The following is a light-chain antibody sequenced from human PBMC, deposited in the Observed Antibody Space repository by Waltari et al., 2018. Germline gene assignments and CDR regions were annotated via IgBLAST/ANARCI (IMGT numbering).Light chain of an antibody. Sequence: DIQMTQSPSTLSASVGDSVTITCRASQSISSWLAWYQQKPGKAPKLLIYKASSLERGVPARFSGSGSGTEFTLTISSLQADDVATYYCQQYNSYSTFGQGTKLEIK. CDR3: QQYNSYST. CDR2: KAS. CDR1: QSISSW. J-gene: IGKJ2*01. V-gene: IGKV1-5*03.